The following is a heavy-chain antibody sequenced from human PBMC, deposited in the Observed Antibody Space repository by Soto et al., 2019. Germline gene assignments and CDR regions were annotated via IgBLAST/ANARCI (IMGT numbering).Heavy chain of an antibody. V-gene: IGHV3-30*18. J-gene: IGHJ4*02. CDR3: AKDQAVAGTAPFLDY. Sequence: GGSLRLSCAASGFTFYTYGMHWVRQAPGKGLEWVAVISFDGINKYYADSVKGRFTISRDNSKNTLYLQMNSLRAEDTAVYYCAKDQAVAGTAPFLDYWGQGTLVTVSS. CDR2: ISFDGINK. D-gene: IGHD6-19*01. CDR1: GFTFYTYG.